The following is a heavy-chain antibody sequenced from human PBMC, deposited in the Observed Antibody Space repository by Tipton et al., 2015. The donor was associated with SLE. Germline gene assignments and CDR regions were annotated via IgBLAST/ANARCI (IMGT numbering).Heavy chain of an antibody. V-gene: IGHV3-23*01. CDR2: ISGSGGST. Sequence: GSLRLSCAASGFTFSSYAMSWVRQAPGKGLEWVSAISGSGGSTYYADSVKGRLTISRDNSKNTLYLQMNSLRAEDTAVYYCAKDQGPYDSSGSLDYWGQGTLVTVSS. J-gene: IGHJ4*02. CDR3: AKDQGPYDSSGSLDY. D-gene: IGHD3-22*01. CDR1: GFTFSSYA.